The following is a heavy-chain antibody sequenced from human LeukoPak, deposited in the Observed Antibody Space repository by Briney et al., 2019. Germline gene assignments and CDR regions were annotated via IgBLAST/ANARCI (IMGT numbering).Heavy chain of an antibody. D-gene: IGHD3-9*01. V-gene: IGHV4-4*07. CDR3: AREISPTQYYSFDYSYYYYYYMDV. Sequence: SETLSLTCTVSGDSISSYYWSWIRQPAGKGLEWIGRIYTSGSTNYNPSLKSRVTMSVDTSKNQFSLKLSSVTAADTAVYYCAREISPTQYYSFDYSYYYYYYMDVWGKGTTVTISS. CDR1: GDSISSYY. J-gene: IGHJ6*03. CDR2: IYTSGST.